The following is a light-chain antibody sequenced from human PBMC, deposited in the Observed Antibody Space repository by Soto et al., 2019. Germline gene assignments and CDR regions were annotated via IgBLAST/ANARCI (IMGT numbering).Light chain of an antibody. CDR2: GAS. J-gene: IGKJ1*01. CDR3: QQYNTYPRT. CDR1: QTVSSN. Sequence: DIVLTQSPCTLSVSAGDRATLSCRASQTVSSNFLAWYQQRPAQAPRLLIYGASTRATGVPARFSGSGSGTEFTLSISSLQSEDFAAYYCQQYNTYPRTFGQGTKVDIK. V-gene: IGKV3-15*01.